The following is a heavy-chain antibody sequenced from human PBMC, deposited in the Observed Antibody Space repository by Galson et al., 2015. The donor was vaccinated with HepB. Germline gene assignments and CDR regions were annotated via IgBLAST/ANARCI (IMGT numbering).Heavy chain of an antibody. J-gene: IGHJ3*02. D-gene: IGHD2-21*01. CDR1: GFTFSDYY. CDR2: ISSSGSTI. V-gene: IGHV3-11*01. Sequence: SLRLSCAAFGFTFSDYYMSWIRQAPGKGLEWVSHISSSGSTIYYADSVKGRFTISRDNAKNSLYLQMNSLRAEDTAVYYCARVMYCGGDCSSRAFDIWGQGTMVTVFS. CDR3: ARVMYCGGDCSSRAFDI.